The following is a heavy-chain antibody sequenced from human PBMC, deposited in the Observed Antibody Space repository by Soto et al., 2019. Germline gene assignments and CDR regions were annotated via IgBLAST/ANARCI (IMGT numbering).Heavy chain of an antibody. Sequence: HPGGSLRLSCAASGFTVSSNYMSWVRQAPGKGLEWVSVIYSGGSTYYADSVKGRFTISRHNSKNTLYLQMNSLRAEDTAVYYCAREIVFYTPNYYYYMDVWGKGTTVTVSS. J-gene: IGHJ6*03. V-gene: IGHV3-53*04. CDR2: IYSGGST. D-gene: IGHD3-9*01. CDR1: GFTVSSNY. CDR3: AREIVFYTPNYYYYMDV.